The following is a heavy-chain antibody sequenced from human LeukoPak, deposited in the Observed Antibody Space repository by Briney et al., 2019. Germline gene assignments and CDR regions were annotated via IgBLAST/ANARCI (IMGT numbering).Heavy chain of an antibody. CDR2: ITSSSSYA. J-gene: IGHJ6*04. D-gene: IGHD2-2*01. V-gene: IGHV3-11*06. CDR3: ARVMPGDNGMDV. CDR1: GFTFGDPY. Sequence: GGSLGLSCEASGFTFGDPYMSWFRKAPGRGRRGVSYITSSSSYANYADSVRGRFTISRDNAKNSLYLQMNSLRAEDTAVYYCARVMPGDNGMDVWGKGTTVTVSS.